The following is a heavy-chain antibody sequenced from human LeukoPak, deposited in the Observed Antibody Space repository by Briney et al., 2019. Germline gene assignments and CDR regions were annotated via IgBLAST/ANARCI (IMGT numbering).Heavy chain of an antibody. CDR3: ATHQYYYGMDV. J-gene: IGHJ6*02. V-gene: IGHV4-34*01. CDR1: GGSFSGYY. Sequence: PSETLSLTCAVYGGSFSGYYWSWIRQPPGKGLEWIGEINHSGSTNYNPSLKSRVTISVDTSKNQFSLKLSSVTAADTAVYYCATHQYYYGMDVWGRGTTVTVSS. CDR2: INHSGST.